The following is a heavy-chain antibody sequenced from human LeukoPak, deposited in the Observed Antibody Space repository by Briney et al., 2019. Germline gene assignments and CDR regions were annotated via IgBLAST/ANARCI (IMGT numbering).Heavy chain of an antibody. CDR3: ARGRGYSYGYHYYYGMDV. Sequence: SETLSLTCAVYGGSFSGYYWSWIRQPPGEGLEWIGEINHSGSTNYNPSLKSRVTISVDTSKNQFSLKLSSVTAADTAVYYCARGRGYSYGYHYYYGMDVWGQGTTVTVSS. CDR1: GGSFSGYY. CDR2: INHSGST. D-gene: IGHD5-18*01. J-gene: IGHJ6*02. V-gene: IGHV4-34*01.